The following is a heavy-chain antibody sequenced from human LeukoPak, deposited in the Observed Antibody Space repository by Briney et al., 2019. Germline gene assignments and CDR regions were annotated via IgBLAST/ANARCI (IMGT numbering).Heavy chain of an antibody. CDR1: GGTFSSYA. CDR3: ARFMVRGVIIEAEFDP. J-gene: IGHJ5*02. D-gene: IGHD3-10*01. V-gene: IGHV1-69*13. Sequence: GASVKVSCKASGGTFSSYAISWVRQAPGQGLEWMGGIIPIFGTANYAQKFQGRVTITADESTSTAYMELSSLRSEDTAVYYCARFMVRGVIIEAEFDPWGQGTLVTVSS. CDR2: IIPIFGTA.